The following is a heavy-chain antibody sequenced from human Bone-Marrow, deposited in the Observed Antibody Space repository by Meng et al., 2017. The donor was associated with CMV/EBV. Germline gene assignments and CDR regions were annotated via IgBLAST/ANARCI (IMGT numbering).Heavy chain of an antibody. D-gene: IGHD6-19*01. V-gene: IGHV1-46*01. Sequence: ASVKVSCKASGYTFTDYFMHWVRQAPGQGLEWMGIINPSGGSTSYAQKFQGRVTMTRDTSTSTVYMDLSSLRSEDTAVYYCARTYSSGWYSALGYWGQGTLVTVSS. J-gene: IGHJ4*02. CDR1: GYTFTDYF. CDR3: ARTYSSGWYSALGY. CDR2: INPSGGST.